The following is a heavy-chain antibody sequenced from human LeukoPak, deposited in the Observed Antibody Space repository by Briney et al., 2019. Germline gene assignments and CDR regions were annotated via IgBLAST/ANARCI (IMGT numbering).Heavy chain of an antibody. CDR2: INHSGST. V-gene: IGHV4-34*01. J-gene: IGHJ6*03. D-gene: IGHD2-15*01. CDR3: ARGYCSGGSCASTHYYYYYMDV. Sequence: PSETLSLTCTVSGGSISSYYWSWIRQPPGKGLEWIGEINHSGSTNYNPSLKSRVTISVDTSKNQFSLKLSSVTAADTAVYYCARGYCSGGSCASTHYYYYYMDVWGKGTTVTVSS. CDR1: GGSISSYY.